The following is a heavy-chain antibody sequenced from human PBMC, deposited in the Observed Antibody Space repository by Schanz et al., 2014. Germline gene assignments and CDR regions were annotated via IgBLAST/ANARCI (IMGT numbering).Heavy chain of an antibody. CDR2: LDLEDGEI. J-gene: IGHJ6*02. D-gene: IGHD3-10*01. CDR3: ATAEDGSGSYGLPACGV. CDR1: GYTLSKLS. Sequence: QVQLVQSGAEVKKPGSSVKVSCKVSGYTLSKLSIHWVRQAPGKGLEWMGGLDLEDGEIVYAEQLKGRVTMTEDTSTDTAYMELSSLRSQDTAIYYCATAEDGSGSYGLPACGVWGQGTTVIVSS. V-gene: IGHV1-24*01.